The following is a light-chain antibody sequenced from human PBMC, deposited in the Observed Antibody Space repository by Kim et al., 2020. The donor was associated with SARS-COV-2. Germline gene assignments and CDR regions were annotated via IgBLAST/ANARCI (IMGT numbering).Light chain of an antibody. CDR2: DNN. Sequence: QSVLTQPSSVSAAPGQKVTISCSGSSSNIGNNYVSWYQQFPGTAPKLLIYDNNKRPSGIPDRFSGSKSGTSATLGITGLQTGDEADYYCGTWDSSLSVGLFGGGTQLTVL. J-gene: IGLJ3*02. V-gene: IGLV1-51*01. CDR3: GTWDSSLSVGL. CDR1: SSNIGNNY.